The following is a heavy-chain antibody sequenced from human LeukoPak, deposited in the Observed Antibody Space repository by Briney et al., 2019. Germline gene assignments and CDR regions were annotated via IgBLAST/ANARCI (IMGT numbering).Heavy chain of an antibody. J-gene: IGHJ4*02. CDR3: ARDTDYGDLLKFFDY. CDR2: IYYSGST. Sequence: SETLSLTCTVSGGSISSSSYYWGWIRQPPGKGLEWIGSIYYSGSTYYNPSLKSRVTISVDTSKNQFSLKLSSVTAADTAVYYCARDTDYGDLLKFFDYWGQGTLVTVSS. D-gene: IGHD4-17*01. V-gene: IGHV4-39*07. CDR1: GGSISSSSYY.